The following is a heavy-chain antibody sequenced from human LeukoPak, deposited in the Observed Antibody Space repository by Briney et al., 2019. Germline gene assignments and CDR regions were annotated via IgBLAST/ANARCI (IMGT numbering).Heavy chain of an antibody. CDR1: GFTFSAYY. V-gene: IGHV1-2*02. CDR3: ATSPREGYSRGWYSLDY. D-gene: IGHD6-19*01. Sequence: ASVKVSCKASGFTFSAYYMHWVRQAPGQGLEWIGLINPNSGGTYYAHKFHDRVTMTRDTSNSTAYMELNRLKSDYTAVYYCATSPREGYSRGWYSLDYWGQGPLVTVSS. J-gene: IGHJ4*02. CDR2: INPNSGGT.